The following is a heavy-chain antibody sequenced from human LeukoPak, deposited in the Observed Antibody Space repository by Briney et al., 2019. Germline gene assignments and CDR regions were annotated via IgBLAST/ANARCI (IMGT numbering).Heavy chain of an antibody. CDR1: VFDFHNYF. J-gene: IGHJ4*02. CDR3: VREGFYESGSLPTFYFDY. Sequence: GGFLRLSCAASVFDFHNYFIHWVRHAPCKGLEWVVGISCDVNIKYYADSVKGRFTISRDSSSKMVSLQMNSLGTEDTAVYYCVREGFYESGSLPTFYFDYWGQGTLVTVSS. CDR2: ISCDVNIK. V-gene: IGHV3-30-3*01. D-gene: IGHD3-10*01.